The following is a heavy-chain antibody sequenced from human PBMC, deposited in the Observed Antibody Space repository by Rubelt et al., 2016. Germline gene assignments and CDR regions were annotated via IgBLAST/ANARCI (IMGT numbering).Heavy chain of an antibody. V-gene: IGHV3-73*01. CDR2: IRGKATRYAT. J-gene: IGHJ4*02. CDR3: TTQNDYGDY. Sequence: EVQLVESGGGLVQPGGSLRLSCAASGFPFSGSAMPWVRQASGQGLEWVGGIRGKATRYATAYAASVKGRFTISRDDSKNTAYLQMNSLKTEDTAVYYCTTQNDYGDYWGQGTLVTVSS. CDR1: GFPFSGSA.